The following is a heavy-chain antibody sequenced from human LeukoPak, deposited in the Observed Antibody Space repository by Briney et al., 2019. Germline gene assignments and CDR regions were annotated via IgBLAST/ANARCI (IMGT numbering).Heavy chain of an antibody. Sequence: GGSLRLSCAASGFTFSSYSMNWVRQAPGKGLEWVSYISSSSSTIYYADSVKGRFTISRDNAKNSLYLQMNSLRAEDTAVYYCARADIVVVPAAIQLDYYYYGMDVWGQGTTVTVSS. CDR2: ISSSSSTI. CDR3: ARADIVVVPAAIQLDYYYYGMDV. J-gene: IGHJ6*02. CDR1: GFTFSSYS. D-gene: IGHD2-2*02. V-gene: IGHV3-48*01.